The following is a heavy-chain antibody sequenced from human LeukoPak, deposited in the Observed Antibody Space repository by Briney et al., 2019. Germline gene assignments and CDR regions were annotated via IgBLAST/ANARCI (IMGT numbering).Heavy chain of an antibody. CDR1: GYTFTSYD. D-gene: IGHD1-26*01. CDR2: MNPNSGNT. J-gene: IGHJ4*02. CDR3: ARGGARRRGSDY. Sequence: ASVKVSCKASGYTFTSYDINWVRQATGQGLEWMGWMNPNSGNTGYAQKFQGRVTMTRNTSISTAYMELSSLRSEDTAVYYCARGGARRRGSDYWGQGTLVTVSS. V-gene: IGHV1-8*01.